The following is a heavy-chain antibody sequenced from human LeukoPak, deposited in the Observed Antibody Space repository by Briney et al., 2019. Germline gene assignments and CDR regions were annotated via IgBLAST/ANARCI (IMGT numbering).Heavy chain of an antibody. J-gene: IGHJ5*02. CDR1: GFSFRTYA. Sequence: PGGSLRLSCSASGFSFRTYAMTWVRQSAGKGLEWVSSISGSEGVTYYAASVKGRFTISRDNSKSTLYLQMNSLRAEDTAVYYCAKELQWLIHSAFDPWGQGTLVTVSS. CDR3: AKELQWLIHSAFDP. CDR2: ISGSEGVT. D-gene: IGHD6-19*01. V-gene: IGHV3-23*01.